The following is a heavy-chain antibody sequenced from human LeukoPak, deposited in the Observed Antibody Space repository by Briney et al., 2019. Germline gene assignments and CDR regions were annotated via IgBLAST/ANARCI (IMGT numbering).Heavy chain of an antibody. J-gene: IGHJ4*02. CDR1: GYTFTGYY. CDR3: ARAHDYGDYFDY. D-gene: IGHD4-17*01. V-gene: IGHV1-2*02. Sequence: ASVKVSCKASGYTFTGYYMHWVRQAPGRGLEWMGWINPNSGGTNYAQKFQGRVTMTRDTSISTAYMELSRLRSDDTAVYYCARAHDYGDYFDYWGQGTLVTVSS. CDR2: INPNSGGT.